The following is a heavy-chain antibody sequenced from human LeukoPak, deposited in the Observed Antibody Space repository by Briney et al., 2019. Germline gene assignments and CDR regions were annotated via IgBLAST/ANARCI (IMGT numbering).Heavy chain of an antibody. D-gene: IGHD3-3*01. CDR3: QSRFLEWLLDY. V-gene: IGHV4-39*01. CDR1: GDSIRSNNYY. Sequence: SETLSLTCTVSGDSIRSNNYYWGWIRQPPGKGPEWIGSIYDTGSTFYNPSLKSRVIISVDTSKNQFSLKLSPVTAADTAVYYCQSRFLEWLLDYWGQGTLVTVSS. J-gene: IGHJ4*02. CDR2: IYDTGST.